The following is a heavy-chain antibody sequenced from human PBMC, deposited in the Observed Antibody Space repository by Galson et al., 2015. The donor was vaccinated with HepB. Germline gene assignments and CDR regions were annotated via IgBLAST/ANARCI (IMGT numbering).Heavy chain of an antibody. CDR3: ARDPERHFDD. CDR2: IWFDGSNE. J-gene: IGHJ4*02. Sequence: SLRLSCATSGFTFSSYNMHWVRQAPGKGLEWVALIWFDGSNEYYADSVKGRFTISRDNSKNTLFLQMNSLRAEDTAVYYCARDPERHFDDWGQGILVTVSS. V-gene: IGHV3-33*01. CDR1: GFTFSSYN.